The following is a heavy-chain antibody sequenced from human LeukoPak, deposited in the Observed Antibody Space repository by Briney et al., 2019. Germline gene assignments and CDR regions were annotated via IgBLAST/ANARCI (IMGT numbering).Heavy chain of an antibody. CDR3: ARGTLRFLEWLPLNYFDY. CDR2: IYYSGST. J-gene: IGHJ4*02. V-gene: IGHV4-39*07. Sequence: SETLSLTCTVSAGSTRNSRYYWGWIRQPPGKALEWIGSIYYSGSTYYNPSLKSRVTISVDTSKNQFSLKLSSVTAADTAVYYCARGTLRFLEWLPLNYFDYWGQGTLGTVSS. D-gene: IGHD3-3*01. CDR1: AGSTRNSRYY.